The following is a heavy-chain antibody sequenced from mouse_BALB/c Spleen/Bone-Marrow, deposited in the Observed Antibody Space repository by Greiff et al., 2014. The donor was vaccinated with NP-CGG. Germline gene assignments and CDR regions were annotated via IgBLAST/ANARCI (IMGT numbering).Heavy chain of an antibody. J-gene: IGHJ4*01. CDR2: ISYSGNT. V-gene: IGHV3-2*02. CDR3: ARGGYDDAMDY. Sequence: EVKVEESGPGLVKPSQSLSLTCTVTGYSITSDYAWNWIRQFPGNKLEWMGYISYSGNTNYNPSLKSRISITRDTSKNQFFLQLSSVTTEDTATYYCARGGYDDAMDYWGQGTSVTVSS. CDR1: GYSITSDYA. D-gene: IGHD2-2*01.